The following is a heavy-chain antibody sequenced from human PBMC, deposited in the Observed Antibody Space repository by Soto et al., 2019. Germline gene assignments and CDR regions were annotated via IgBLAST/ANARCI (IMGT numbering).Heavy chain of an antibody. J-gene: IGHJ4*02. V-gene: IGHV3-23*01. CDR3: AKGWGDY. Sequence: EVQLLESGGGLVQPGGSLRLSCAASGFTFSSYTMSWVRQGPGKGLEWVSGISSSGGSTVYADSVKGRFTISRDNFKNTLYLQMNSLRAYDTAVYYCAKGWGDYWGQGTPVTVSS. CDR2: ISSSGGST. CDR1: GFTFSSYT. D-gene: IGHD7-27*01.